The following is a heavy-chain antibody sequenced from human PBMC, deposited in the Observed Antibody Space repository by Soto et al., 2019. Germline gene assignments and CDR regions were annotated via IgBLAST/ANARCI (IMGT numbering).Heavy chain of an antibody. CDR2: ISSTTNYI. V-gene: IGHV3-21*01. J-gene: IGHJ4*02. CDR1: GFTFSRYS. Sequence: LRLSCAASGFTFSRYSMNWVRQAPGKGLEWVSSISSTTNYIYYADSMKGRFTVSRDNAKNSVYLDMNSLTAEDTAVYYCARESEDLTSNFDYWGQGTLVTVSS. CDR3: ARESEDLTSNFDY.